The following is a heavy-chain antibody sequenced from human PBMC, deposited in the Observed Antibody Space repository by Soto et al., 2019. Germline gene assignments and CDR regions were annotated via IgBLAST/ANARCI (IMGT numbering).Heavy chain of an antibody. D-gene: IGHD6-13*01. Sequence: EVQLVESGGGLVQPGGSLRLSCAASGFTFSSYWMSWVRQAPGKGLEWVANIKQDGSEKYYVDSVKGRFTISRDNAKNSLYLQMNSLRAEDTAVYYCARESSSWTYYFDYWGQGTLVTVSS. V-gene: IGHV3-7*01. CDR2: IKQDGSEK. CDR1: GFTFSSYW. CDR3: ARESSSWTYYFDY. J-gene: IGHJ4*02.